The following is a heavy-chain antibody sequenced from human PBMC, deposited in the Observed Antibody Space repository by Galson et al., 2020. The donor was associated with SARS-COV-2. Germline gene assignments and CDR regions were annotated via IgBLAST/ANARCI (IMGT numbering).Heavy chain of an antibody. CDR1: GFTFDDYA. Sequence: GGSLRLSCAASGFTFDDYAMHWVRQAPGKGLESVSGISWNSGSIGYADSVKGRFTISRDNAKNSLYLQMNSLRAEDTALYYCASVAPTSDYWGQGTLVTVSS. V-gene: IGHV3-9*01. CDR3: ASVAPTSDY. D-gene: IGHD5-12*01. CDR2: ISWNSGSI. J-gene: IGHJ4*02.